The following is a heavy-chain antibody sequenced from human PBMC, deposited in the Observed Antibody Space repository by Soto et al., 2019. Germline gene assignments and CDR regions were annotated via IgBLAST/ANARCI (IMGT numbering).Heavy chain of an antibody. Sequence: QVQLVESGGGVVQPGRSLRLSCAASGFTFSSYGMHWVRQAPGKGLERVAVISYDGSNKYYADSVKGRFTISRDNSKNTLYLQMNSLRAEDTAVYYCAKDESFTPLLWFGELLSGRPNYYYGMDVWGQGTTVTVSS. V-gene: IGHV3-30*18. CDR3: AKDESFTPLLWFGELLSGRPNYYYGMDV. CDR2: ISYDGSNK. D-gene: IGHD3-10*01. CDR1: GFTFSSYG. J-gene: IGHJ6*02.